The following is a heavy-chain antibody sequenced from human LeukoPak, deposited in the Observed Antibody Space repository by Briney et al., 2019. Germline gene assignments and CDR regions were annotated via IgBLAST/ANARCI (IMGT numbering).Heavy chain of an antibody. Sequence: GESLKISCKGSGYSFTSYWIAWVRQMSGKGLEWMGIIYPGDSDTRYSPSFQGQVTISADKSIRTAYLQWSSLKASDTAMYYCASDHYYDSSASFGYWGQGTLVTVSS. J-gene: IGHJ4*02. CDR2: IYPGDSDT. D-gene: IGHD3-22*01. CDR1: GYSFTSYW. V-gene: IGHV5-51*01. CDR3: ASDHYYDSSASFGY.